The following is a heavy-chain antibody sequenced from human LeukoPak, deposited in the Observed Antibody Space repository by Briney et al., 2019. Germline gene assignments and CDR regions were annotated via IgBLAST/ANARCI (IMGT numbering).Heavy chain of an antibody. CDR2: ISYDGSNK. Sequence: GGSLRLSCAASGFTFSSYGMHWVRQAPGKGLEWVAVISYDGSNKYYADSVKGRLTISRDNSKNTLYLQMNSLRAEDTAVYYCAKDSGSSGYPRGFDYWGQGTLVTVSS. D-gene: IGHD3-22*01. CDR1: GFTFSSYG. V-gene: IGHV3-30*18. J-gene: IGHJ4*02. CDR3: AKDSGSSGYPRGFDY.